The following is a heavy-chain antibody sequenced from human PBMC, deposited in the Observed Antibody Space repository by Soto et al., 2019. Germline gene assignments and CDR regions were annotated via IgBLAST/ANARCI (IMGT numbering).Heavy chain of an antibody. J-gene: IGHJ6*02. CDR2: IISFFGAA. CDR3: ARGGKERFRGSGMDV. CDR1: GGKFNTYA. V-gene: IGHV1-69*01. Sequence: QVQLVQSGAEAKKPGSSVKVSCKASGGKFNTYAFNWVRQAPGQGLEWLGGIISFFGAAMYAQKFQGRVTITADEFTTTAYLELSSLRSEDTAVYYCARGGKERFRGSGMDVWGQGTTVTVSS. D-gene: IGHD1-1*01.